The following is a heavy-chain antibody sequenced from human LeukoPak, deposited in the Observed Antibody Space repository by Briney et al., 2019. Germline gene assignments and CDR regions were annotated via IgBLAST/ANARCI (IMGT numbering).Heavy chain of an antibody. CDR3: ARSVSYYYDSSGCFDY. J-gene: IGHJ4*02. V-gene: IGHV3-21*04. CDR1: GFTFSSYS. Sequence: GGSLRLSCAASGFTFSSYSMNWVRQAPGKGLEWVSSISSGSSYIYYADSVKGRFTISRDNAKNSLYLQMNSLRAEDTAVYYCARSVSYYYDSSGCFDYWGQGTLVTVSS. CDR2: ISSGSSYI. D-gene: IGHD3-22*01.